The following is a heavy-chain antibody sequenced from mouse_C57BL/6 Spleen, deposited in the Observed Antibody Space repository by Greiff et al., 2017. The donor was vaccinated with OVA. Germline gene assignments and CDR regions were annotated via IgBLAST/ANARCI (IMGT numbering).Heavy chain of an antibody. Sequence: QVQLQQPGAELVKPGASVKMSCKASGYTFTSYWITWVKQRPGQGLEWIGDLSPGSGSTNYNEKFKSKATLTGDTSSSTAYMQLSSLTSEDSAVYYCARESGYYGSSAMDYWGQGTSVTVSS. J-gene: IGHJ4*01. V-gene: IGHV1-55*01. CDR2: LSPGSGST. CDR3: ARESGYYGSSAMDY. CDR1: GYTFTSYW. D-gene: IGHD1-1*01.